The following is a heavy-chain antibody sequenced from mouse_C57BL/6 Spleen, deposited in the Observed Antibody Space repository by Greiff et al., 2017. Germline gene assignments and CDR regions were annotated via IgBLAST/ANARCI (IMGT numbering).Heavy chain of an antibody. D-gene: IGHD2-4*01. CDR3: AIYDYDVWFAY. CDR2: IDPSDSYT. J-gene: IGHJ3*01. V-gene: IGHV1-69*01. CDR1: GYTFTSYW. Sequence: QVQLQQPGAELVMPGASVKLSCKASGYTFTSYWMHWVKQRPGQGLEWIGEIDPSDSYTNYNQKFKGKSTLTVDKSSSTAYMQLSSLTSEDSAVYYCAIYDYDVWFAYWGQGTLVTVSA.